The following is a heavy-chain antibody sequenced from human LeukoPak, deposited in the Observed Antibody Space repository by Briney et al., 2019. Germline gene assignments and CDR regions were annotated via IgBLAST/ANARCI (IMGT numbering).Heavy chain of an antibody. V-gene: IGHV1-69*13. D-gene: IGHD2-2*02. CDR2: IIPNFGTA. CDR3: ARDRPGRYCSNTSCYTASPFDP. J-gene: IGHJ5*02. Sequence: SVKVSCKASRGTFSSYAISWVRQAPGLGLELMGGIIPNFGTAHYAQKFQGRVTITADESTSTAYMELSSLRSEDTAVYYCARDRPGRYCSNTSCYTASPFDPWGQGTLVTVSS. CDR1: RGTFSSYA.